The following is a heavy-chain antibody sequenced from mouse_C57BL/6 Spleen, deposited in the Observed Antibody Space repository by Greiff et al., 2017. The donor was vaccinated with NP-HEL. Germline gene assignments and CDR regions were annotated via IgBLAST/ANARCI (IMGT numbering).Heavy chain of an antibody. V-gene: IGHV1-15*01. J-gene: IGHJ3*01. CDR2: IDPDTGGT. CDR3: TVLTTGGEGFAY. CDR1: GYTFTDYE. D-gene: IGHD1-1*01. Sequence: QVQLQQSGAELVRPGASVTLSCKASGYTFTDYEMHWVKQTPVHGLEWIGAIDPDTGGTAYNQKFKGKAILTADKSSSTAYMKLRSLTSEDSSVYYCTVLTTGGEGFAYWGQGTLVTVSA.